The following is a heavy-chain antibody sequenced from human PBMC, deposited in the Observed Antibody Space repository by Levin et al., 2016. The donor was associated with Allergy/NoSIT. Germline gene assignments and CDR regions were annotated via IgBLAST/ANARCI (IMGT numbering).Heavy chain of an antibody. J-gene: IGHJ4*02. Sequence: ASVKVSCKASGYTFTRYGITWVRQAPGQGLEWMGLISAYSGNTNYAQNFQDRVTLTTDTSTSTAYLELRSLRSDDTAVYFCARGFDNWNDASEALDYWGQGTLVTVTS. CDR1: GYTFTRYG. V-gene: IGHV1-18*01. CDR3: ARGFDNWNDASEALDY. D-gene: IGHD1-1*01. CDR2: ISAYSGNT.